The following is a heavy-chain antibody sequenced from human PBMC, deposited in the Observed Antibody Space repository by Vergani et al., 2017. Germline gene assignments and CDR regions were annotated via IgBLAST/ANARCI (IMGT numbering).Heavy chain of an antibody. CDR3: ARGRARLAHYGDYEKVFDY. CDR1: GFTFSDYY. D-gene: IGHD4-17*01. CDR2: IKQDGSEK. V-gene: IGHV3-7*01. J-gene: IGHJ4*02. Sequence: VQLVESGGGLVKPGGSLRLSCAASGFTFSDYYMSWIRQAPGKGLEWVANIKQDGSEKYYVDSVKGRFTISRDNAKNSLYLQMNSLRAEDTAVYYCARGRARLAHYGDYEKVFDYWGQGTLVTVSS.